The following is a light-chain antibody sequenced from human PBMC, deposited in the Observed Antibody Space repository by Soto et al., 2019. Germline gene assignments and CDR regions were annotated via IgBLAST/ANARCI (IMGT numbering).Light chain of an antibody. J-gene: IGKJ1*01. CDR1: QSVSSNY. CDR2: GAS. V-gene: IGKV3-20*01. CDR3: QQYGSSPPT. Sequence: EIVLTQSPGTLSLSPGERATISCRASQSVSSNYLAWYQRKPGQAPRLLIYGASSRATDIPHRFSGSGSVTDFTLTITRLEPEDFAVYYCQQYGSSPPTFGQGTKVEIK.